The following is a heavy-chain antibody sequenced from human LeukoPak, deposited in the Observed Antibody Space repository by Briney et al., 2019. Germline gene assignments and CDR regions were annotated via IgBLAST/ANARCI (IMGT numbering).Heavy chain of an antibody. CDR2: INPSGGST. Sequence: EASVKVSCEASGYTFTSYYMHWVRQAPGQGLEWMGIINPSGGSTSYAQKFQGRVTMTRDTSTSTVYMELSSLRSEDTAVYYCARVQVVDTAMVTSDYWGQGTLVTVSS. V-gene: IGHV1-46*01. D-gene: IGHD5-18*01. CDR1: GYTFTSYY. J-gene: IGHJ4*02. CDR3: ARVQVVDTAMVTSDY.